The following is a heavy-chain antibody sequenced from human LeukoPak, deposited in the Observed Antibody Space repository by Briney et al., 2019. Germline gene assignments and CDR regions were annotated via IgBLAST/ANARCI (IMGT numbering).Heavy chain of an antibody. Sequence: GASVKVSCKASGYTFTSYDINWVRQATGHGLEWMGWMNPNSGNTGYAQKFQGRVTMTRNTSISTAYMELSSLRSEDTAVYYCATQGATGYSSSWYGYFDYWGQGTLVTVSS. V-gene: IGHV1-8*01. J-gene: IGHJ4*02. CDR3: ATQGATGYSSSWYGYFDY. D-gene: IGHD6-13*01. CDR2: MNPNSGNT. CDR1: GYTFTSYD.